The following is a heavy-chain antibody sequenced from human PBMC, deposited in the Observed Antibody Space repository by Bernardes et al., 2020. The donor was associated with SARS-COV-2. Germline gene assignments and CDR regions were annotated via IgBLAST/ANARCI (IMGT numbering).Heavy chain of an antibody. V-gene: IGHV5-51*01. D-gene: IGHD5-18*01. CDR1: GYSFTTHW. CDR3: ARGYNYEYYAMDV. Sequence: GEPLKISCKGSGYSFTTHWIGWVRQMPGKGLEWMGIIYPGDSDTRYGPSFQGQVTISADKSISTAYLQWSSLKASDTGMDYCARGYNYEYYAMDVWGQGTTVTVSS. J-gene: IGHJ6*02. CDR2: IYPGDSDT.